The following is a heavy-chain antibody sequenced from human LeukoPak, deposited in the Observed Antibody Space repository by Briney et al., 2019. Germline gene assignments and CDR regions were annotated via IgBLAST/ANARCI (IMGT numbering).Heavy chain of an antibody. CDR1: GITFSNYG. CDR2: ISGSGGST. CDR3: AKDIYIYGYAYYFDS. J-gene: IGHJ4*02. V-gene: IGHV3-23*01. Sequence: GGSLRLSCAASGITFSNYGMSWVRQAPGKGLEWVSAISGSGGSTYNADSVKGRFTISRDNSKNTLYLQMNSLRAEDTAVYYCAKDIYIYGYAYYFDSWGQGTLVTVSS. D-gene: IGHD3-16*01.